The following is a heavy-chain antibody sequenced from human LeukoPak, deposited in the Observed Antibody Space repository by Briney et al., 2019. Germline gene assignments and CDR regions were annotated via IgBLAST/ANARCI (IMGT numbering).Heavy chain of an antibody. D-gene: IGHD3-3*01. CDR2: IYHSGST. Sequence: SETLSLTCTVSGGSISSSSYYWGWIRQPPGKGLEWIGSIYHSGSTYYNPSLKSRVTISVDTSKNQFSLKLSSVTAADTAVYYCARDARATDFWSGYYAYNWFDPWGQGTLVTVSS. V-gene: IGHV4-39*07. CDR3: ARDARATDFWSGYYAYNWFDP. CDR1: GGSISSSSYY. J-gene: IGHJ5*02.